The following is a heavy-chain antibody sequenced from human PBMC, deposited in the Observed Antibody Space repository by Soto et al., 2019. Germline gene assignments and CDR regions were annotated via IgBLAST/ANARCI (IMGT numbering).Heavy chain of an antibody. D-gene: IGHD6-19*01. V-gene: IGHV3-74*01. CDR1: GFTFSRNC. CDR2: TNSDESRT. CDR3: ASISVDTSGWYEGY. J-gene: IGHJ4*02. Sequence: GGSLRLSCVGSGFTFSRNCMHWVLQVPGKGLVWLSRTNSDESRTSYADSVKGRFTISRDNAKNTLFLEMNSLRVEDTAVYYCASISVDTSGWYEGYWGQGTLVTVSS.